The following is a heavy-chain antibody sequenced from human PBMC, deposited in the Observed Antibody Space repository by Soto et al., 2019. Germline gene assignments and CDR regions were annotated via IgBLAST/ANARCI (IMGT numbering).Heavy chain of an antibody. D-gene: IGHD2-15*01. V-gene: IGHV4-34*01. Sequence: QVQLQQWGAGLLKPSETLSLTCAVYGGSFSGYYWSWIRQPPGKGLEWIGEINHSGSTNYNPSLKSRVTISVDTYKNQFALKLSSVTAADTAVYYCARVRYCSGGSCYSGAFDIWGQGTMVTVSS. J-gene: IGHJ3*02. CDR3: ARVRYCSGGSCYSGAFDI. CDR2: INHSGST. CDR1: GGSFSGYY.